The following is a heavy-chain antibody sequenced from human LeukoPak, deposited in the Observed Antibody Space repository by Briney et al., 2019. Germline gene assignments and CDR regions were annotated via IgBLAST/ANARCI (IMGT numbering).Heavy chain of an antibody. CDR2: ISYDGSNK. J-gene: IGHJ5*02. V-gene: IGHV3-30*03. CDR3: AGNDFWSGYYSRVSWFDP. Sequence: GGSLRLSCAASGFTFSSYGMHWVRQAPGKGLEWVAVISYDGSNKYYADSVKGRFTISRDNSKNTLYLQMNSLRAEDTAVYYCAGNDFWSGYYSRVSWFDPWGQGTLVTVSS. CDR1: GFTFSSYG. D-gene: IGHD3-3*01.